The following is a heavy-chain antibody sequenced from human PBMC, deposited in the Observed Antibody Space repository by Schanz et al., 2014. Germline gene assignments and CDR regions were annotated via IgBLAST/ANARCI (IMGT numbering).Heavy chain of an antibody. CDR1: GFTVSNSY. CDR3: AKDRGDGYSNGIFQY. Sequence: DVQLVDSGGGLVQPGGSLRLSCAASGFTVSNSYIHWVRQAPGKGLEWVSTINGSGNATYYADSVKGRFTISRDNSRNTLFLQMKRLRVEDTAVYFCAKDRGDGYSNGIFQYWGLGTLVTVSS. J-gene: IGHJ4*02. CDR2: INGSGNAT. V-gene: IGHV3-53*01. D-gene: IGHD5-18*01.